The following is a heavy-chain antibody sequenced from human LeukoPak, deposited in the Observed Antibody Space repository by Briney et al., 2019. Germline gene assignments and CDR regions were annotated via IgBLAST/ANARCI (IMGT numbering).Heavy chain of an antibody. CDR1: GGSISSYY. CDR2: IYYSGRT. V-gene: IGHV4-59*01. CDR3: ARARYNWFDP. Sequence: PSETLSLTCTVAGGSISSYYWSWIRQPPGKGLEWIGYIYYSGRTNYNPSLKSRVTISVDTSKNQFSLDLSSVTAADTAVYYCARARYNWFDPWGQGTLVTVSS. J-gene: IGHJ5*02.